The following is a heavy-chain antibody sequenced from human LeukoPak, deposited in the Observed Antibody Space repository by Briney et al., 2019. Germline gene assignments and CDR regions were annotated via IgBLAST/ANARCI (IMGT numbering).Heavy chain of an antibody. CDR1: GGSFSGYY. Sequence: PSETLSLTCAVYGGSFSGYYWSWIRQPPGKGLEWIGEINHSGSTNYNPSLKSRVTISVDTSKNQFSLKLSSVTAADTAVYYCARDRDGGLNAAFDIWGQGTMVTVSS. V-gene: IGHV4-34*01. D-gene: IGHD4-23*01. CDR2: INHSGST. J-gene: IGHJ3*02. CDR3: ARDRDGGLNAAFDI.